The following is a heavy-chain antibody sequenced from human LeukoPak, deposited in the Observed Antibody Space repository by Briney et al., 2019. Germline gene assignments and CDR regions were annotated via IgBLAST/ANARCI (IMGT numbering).Heavy chain of an antibody. J-gene: IGHJ4*02. Sequence: SETLSLTCTVSGGSISSGGYYWSWIRQHPGKGLEWIGYIYYSGSTYYNPSLKSRVTISVDTSKNQFSLKLSSVTAADTAVYYCAREGSGSPWPTAFDYWGQGTLVTVSS. CDR2: IYYSGST. CDR3: AREGSGSPWPTAFDY. D-gene: IGHD3-10*01. V-gene: IGHV4-31*03. CDR1: GGSISSGGYY.